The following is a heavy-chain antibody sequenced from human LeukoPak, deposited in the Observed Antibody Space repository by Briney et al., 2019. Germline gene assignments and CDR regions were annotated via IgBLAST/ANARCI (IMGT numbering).Heavy chain of an antibody. J-gene: IGHJ6*03. CDR3: AKVFRDIVVVVYYYYYMDV. CDR1: GFTFSSYA. CDR2: ISGSGGST. Sequence: PGGSLRLSCAASGFTFSSYAMSWVRQAPGKGLEWVSAISGSGGSTYYADSVKGRFTISRDNSKNTLYLQMNSLRAEDTAVYYCAKVFRDIVVVVYYYYYMDVWGKGTTVTVSS. D-gene: IGHD2-15*01. V-gene: IGHV3-23*01.